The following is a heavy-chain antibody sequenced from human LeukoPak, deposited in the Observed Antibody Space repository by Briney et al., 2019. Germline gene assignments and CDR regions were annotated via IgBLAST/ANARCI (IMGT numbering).Heavy chain of an antibody. Sequence: GGSLRLPCAASGFTFSSYSVNWVRQAPGKGLEWVSSISSSSSYIYYADSVKGRFTISRDNAKKSLYLQMNSLRAEDTAVYYCARVAKYTRSGPTDPWGQGTLVTVSS. CDR1: GFTFSSYS. D-gene: IGHD6-6*01. CDR2: ISSSSSYI. CDR3: ARVAKYTRSGPTDP. V-gene: IGHV3-21*04. J-gene: IGHJ5*01.